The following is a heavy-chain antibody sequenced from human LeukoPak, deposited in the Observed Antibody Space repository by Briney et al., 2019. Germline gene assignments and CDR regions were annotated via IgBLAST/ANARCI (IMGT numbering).Heavy chain of an antibody. V-gene: IGHV4-39*01. J-gene: IGHJ4*02. D-gene: IGHD3-22*01. Sequence: SETLSLTCTVSGGSISSSSYSWGWIRQPPGKGLEWIGSIYYSGSTYYNPSLKSRVTISVDTSKNQFSLKLSSVTAADTAVYYCARGNFYYDSSGYYYDPFDYWGQGTLVTVSS. CDR2: IYYSGST. CDR3: ARGNFYYDSSGYYYDPFDY. CDR1: GGSISSSSYS.